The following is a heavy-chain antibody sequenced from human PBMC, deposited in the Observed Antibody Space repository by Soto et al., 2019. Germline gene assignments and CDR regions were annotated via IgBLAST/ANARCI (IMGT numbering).Heavy chain of an antibody. J-gene: IGHJ4*02. Sequence: PSETLSLTCAVSGGSISSSNWWSWVRQPPGKGLEWIGEIYHSGSTNYNPSLKSRVTISVDKSKNQFSLKLSSVTAADTAVYYCARDGGGYFYYFDYWGQGTLVTVSS. V-gene: IGHV4-4*02. CDR3: ARDGGGYFYYFDY. CDR1: GGSISSSNW. CDR2: IYHSGST. D-gene: IGHD2-21*02.